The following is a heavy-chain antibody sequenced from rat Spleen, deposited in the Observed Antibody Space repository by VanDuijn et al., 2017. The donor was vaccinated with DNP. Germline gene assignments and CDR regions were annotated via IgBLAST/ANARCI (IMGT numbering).Heavy chain of an antibody. CDR1: GYSITSSYR. J-gene: IGHJ2*01. CDR2: INSASST. V-gene: IGHV3-3*01. Sequence: EVQLQESGPGLVKPSQSLSLTCSVTGYSITSSYRWNWIRKFPGNKLEWMGYINSASSTNYNPSLKSRISITRDTSKNQFFLQVNSVTTEDTATYYCASQLFDYWGQGVMVTVSS. D-gene: IGHD1-10*01. CDR3: ASQLFDY.